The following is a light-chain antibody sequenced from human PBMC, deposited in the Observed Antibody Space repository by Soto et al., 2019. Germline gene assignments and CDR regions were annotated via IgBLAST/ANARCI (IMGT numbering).Light chain of an antibody. Sequence: DIQMTQSPSSLSASVGDRLTITCRASLGISNFLAWYRQKPGKVPELLIYGASTLQSGVPSRFSGRGSGTDFTLTISSLQPEDVATYYCQKYNSAPFTFGPGTKVDIK. CDR2: GAS. CDR1: LGISNF. V-gene: IGKV1-27*01. J-gene: IGKJ3*01. CDR3: QKYNSAPFT.